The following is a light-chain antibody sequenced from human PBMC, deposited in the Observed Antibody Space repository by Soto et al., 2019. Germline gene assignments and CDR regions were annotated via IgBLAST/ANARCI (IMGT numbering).Light chain of an antibody. CDR3: AAWDDSLNGQV. V-gene: IGLV1-44*01. CDR1: SSNIGTSS. Sequence: QSVLTQPHSASGTPGQRVTISCSGSSSNIGTSSVHWFQQLPGTAPKLLISTTNQRPSGVPERFSGSKSGTSASLAISGLQSEDEADYYCAAWDDSLNGQVFGTGTKLTVL. CDR2: TTN. J-gene: IGLJ1*01.